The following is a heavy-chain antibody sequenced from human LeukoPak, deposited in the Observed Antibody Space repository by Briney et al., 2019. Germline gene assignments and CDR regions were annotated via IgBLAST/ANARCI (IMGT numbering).Heavy chain of an antibody. V-gene: IGHV1-2*02. CDR2: INPNSGGT. J-gene: IGHJ2*01. CDR1: EYTFTGYY. CDR3: ARGPYAPFPNGYCDL. D-gene: IGHD2-2*01. Sequence: ASVKVSCKASEYTFTGYYMHWVRLAPGQGLEWMGWINPNSGGTHYAPKFQGRVTMTRDTSISTAYMELSRLRSDDTAVYYCARGPYAPFPNGYCDLGGRGPLVTVSS.